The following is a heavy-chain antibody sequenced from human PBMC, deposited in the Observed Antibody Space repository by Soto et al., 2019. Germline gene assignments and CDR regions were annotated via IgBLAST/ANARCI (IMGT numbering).Heavy chain of an antibody. CDR3: ARRTYYYDSSGYYYYGMDV. CDR2: IYPGDSDT. CDR1: GYSFTSYW. D-gene: IGHD3-22*01. V-gene: IGHV5-51*01. Sequence: HGESLKISCKGSGYSFTSYWIGWVRQMPGKGLEWMGIIYPGDSDTRYSPSFQGQVTISADKSISTAYLQWSSLKASDTAMYYCARRTYYYDSSGYYYYGMDVWGQGTTVTVSS. J-gene: IGHJ6*02.